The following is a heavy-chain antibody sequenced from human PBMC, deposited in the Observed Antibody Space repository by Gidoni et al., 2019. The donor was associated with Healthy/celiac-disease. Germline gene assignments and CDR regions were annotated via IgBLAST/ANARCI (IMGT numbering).Heavy chain of an antibody. CDR2: ISYDGRNK. D-gene: IGHD2-15*01. CDR1: RFTFTSSG. Sequence: QVQLVESGGGVVQPGSSLILSCAASRFTFTSSGMHWVRQAPGQGLEWVAVISYDGRNKYYADSVKGRFTISRDNSKNTLYLQMNSLRAEDTAVYYCAKDLSGMRGGAFDIWGQGTMVTVSS. V-gene: IGHV3-30*18. CDR3: AKDLSGMRGGAFDI. J-gene: IGHJ3*02.